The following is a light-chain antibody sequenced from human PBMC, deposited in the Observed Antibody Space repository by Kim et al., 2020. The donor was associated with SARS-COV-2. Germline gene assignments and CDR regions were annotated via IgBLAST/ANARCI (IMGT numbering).Light chain of an antibody. J-gene: IGLJ3*02. CDR2: GKN. CDR3: NSRDSSGSHQV. Sequence: SSELTQDPAVSVALGQTVTITCQGDSLRSYCTSWYQQKPGQAPILVIYGKNFRPSGIPARFSGSSSGNTASLTITGAQAEDEADYYCNSRDSSGSHQVFGGGTKLTVL. V-gene: IGLV3-19*01. CDR1: SLRSYC.